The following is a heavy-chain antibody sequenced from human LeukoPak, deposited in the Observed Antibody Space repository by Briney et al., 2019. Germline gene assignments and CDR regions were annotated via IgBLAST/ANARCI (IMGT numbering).Heavy chain of an antibody. V-gene: IGHV1-46*01. J-gene: IGHJ5*02. D-gene: IGHD1-14*01. CDR1: GYTFTSYY. CDR3: ARENGKARTPMYNWFDP. Sequence: ASVKVSCKASGYTFTSYYMHWVRQAPGQGLEWMGIINPSGGSTSYAQKFQGRVTMTRDTSTSTVYMELSSLRSEDTAVYYCARENGKARTPMYNWFDPWGQETLVTVSS. CDR2: INPSGGST.